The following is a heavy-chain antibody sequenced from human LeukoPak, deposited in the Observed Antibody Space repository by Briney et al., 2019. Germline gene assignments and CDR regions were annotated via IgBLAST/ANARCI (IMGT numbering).Heavy chain of an antibody. CDR1: GFTFSGSA. V-gene: IGHV3-73*01. Sequence: PGGSLRLSCAASGFTFSGSAMHWVRQASGKGLEWVGRIRSKANSYATAYAASVKGRFTISRDDSKNTAYLQMNSLKTEDTAVYYCTRLGYGDYTQPDYWGQGTLVTVSS. D-gene: IGHD4-17*01. J-gene: IGHJ4*02. CDR2: IRSKANSYAT. CDR3: TRLGYGDYTQPDY.